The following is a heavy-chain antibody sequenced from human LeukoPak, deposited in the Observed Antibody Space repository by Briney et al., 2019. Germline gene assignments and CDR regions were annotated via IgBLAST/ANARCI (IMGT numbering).Heavy chain of an antibody. J-gene: IGHJ4*02. CDR1: GFTFSSYA. Sequence: QTGGSLRLSCAASGFTFSSYAMSWIRQAQGKGLEWVSAISGSGGSTYYADSVKGRFTISRDNSKNTLYLQMNSLRAEDTAVYYCAKDPDYYDSSGPFDYWGQGTLVTVSS. CDR2: ISGSGGST. V-gene: IGHV3-23*01. D-gene: IGHD3-22*01. CDR3: AKDPDYYDSSGPFDY.